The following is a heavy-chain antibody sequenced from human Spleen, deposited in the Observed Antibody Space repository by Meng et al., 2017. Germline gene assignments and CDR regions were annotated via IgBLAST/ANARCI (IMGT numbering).Heavy chain of an antibody. V-gene: IGHV4-39*01. J-gene: IGHJ5*02. CDR3: AGLPRDSSAGNWFDP. Sequence: QLQLQESGPGLVTPSETLSLTGIVSAGPISTTSHSWAWIRQPPGKGLEWIASMYCSGNTYYNPSLRSRVTISVDTSKNQFSLNLSPVTAADTAMYYCAGLPRDSSAGNWFDPWGQGTLFTVSS. CDR1: AGPISTTSHS. CDR2: MYCSGNT. D-gene: IGHD3-22*01.